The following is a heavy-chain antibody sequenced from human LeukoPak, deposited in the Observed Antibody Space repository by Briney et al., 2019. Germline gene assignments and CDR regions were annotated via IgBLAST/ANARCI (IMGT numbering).Heavy chain of an antibody. CDR3: AIRFYGSGSYRYFDY. Sequence: SVKVSCKASGGTFSSYAISWVRQAPGQGLEWMGRIIPILGIANYAQKFQGRVTITADKSTSTAYMELSSLRSEDTAVYYCAIRFYGSGSYRYFDYWGQGTLVTVSS. D-gene: IGHD1-26*01. V-gene: IGHV1-69*04. CDR2: IIPILGIA. J-gene: IGHJ4*02. CDR1: GGTFSSYA.